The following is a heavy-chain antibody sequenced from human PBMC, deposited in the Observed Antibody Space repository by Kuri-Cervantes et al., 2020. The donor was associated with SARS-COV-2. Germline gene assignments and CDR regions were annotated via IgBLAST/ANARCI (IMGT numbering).Heavy chain of an antibody. V-gene: IGHV3-23*01. D-gene: IGHD6-13*01. CDR3: AKGRQQLGDY. CDR2: ISGSGGST. CDR1: GFTFSSYA. J-gene: IGHJ4*02. Sequence: ETLSLTCAASGFTFSSYAMSWVRQAPGKGLEWVSAISGSGGSTYYADSVKGRFTISRDNSKNTLYLQMNSLRAEDTAVYYCAKGRQQLGDYWGQGTLVTVSS.